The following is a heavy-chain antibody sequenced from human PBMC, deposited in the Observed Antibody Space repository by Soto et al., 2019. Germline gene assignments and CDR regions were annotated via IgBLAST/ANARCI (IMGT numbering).Heavy chain of an antibody. Sequence: QVQLVQSGAEVKKPGSSVKVSCKASGGTFSSYAISWVRQAPGQGLEWMGGIIPIFGTANYAQKFQGRVTSTADESTSTAYMELSSLRSEDTAVYYCARDRNYYGSGTEDWYFDLWGRGTLVTVSS. J-gene: IGHJ2*01. V-gene: IGHV1-69*12. CDR3: ARDRNYYGSGTEDWYFDL. D-gene: IGHD3-10*01. CDR1: GGTFSSYA. CDR2: IIPIFGTA.